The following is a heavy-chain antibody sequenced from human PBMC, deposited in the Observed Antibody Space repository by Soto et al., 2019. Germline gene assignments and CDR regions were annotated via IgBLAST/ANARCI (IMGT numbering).Heavy chain of an antibody. CDR1: GFTFHDYT. V-gene: IGHV3-9*01. CDR2: ISWNSGNI. J-gene: IGHJ4*02. CDR3: RSSRYSSGWYDDD. Sequence: GGSLRLSCATSGFTFHDYTMHWVRQAPGKGLEWVSGISWNSGNIGYADSVKGRFSISRDNAKNSLYLQMNSLRAEDTALYFCRSSRYSSGWYDDDWGQGTLVTVAS. D-gene: IGHD6-19*01.